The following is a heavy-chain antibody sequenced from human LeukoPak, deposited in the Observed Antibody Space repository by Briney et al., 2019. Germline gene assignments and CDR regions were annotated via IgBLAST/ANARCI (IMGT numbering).Heavy chain of an antibody. CDR1: GFTFSSYT. J-gene: IGHJ5*02. V-gene: IGHV3-21*01. CDR2: IAGSSGYI. CDR3: AIPSTFDWFDP. Sequence: GGSLRLSCAASGFTFSSYTMNWVRQAPGKGLEWVSSIAGSSGYISYADSVKGRFTISRDNAKKSLYLQMTSLTAEDTAVYYCAIPSTFDWFDPWGQGTLVTVSS. D-gene: IGHD3-10*02.